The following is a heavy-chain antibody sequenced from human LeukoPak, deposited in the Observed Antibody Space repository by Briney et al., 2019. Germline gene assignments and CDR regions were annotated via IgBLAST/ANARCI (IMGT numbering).Heavy chain of an antibody. CDR1: GFTFGHYA. CDR2: ISGDHAT. CDR3: AKDTQGVRGNFLFEY. J-gene: IGHJ4*02. D-gene: IGHD2-8*01. Sequence: GGSLRLSCAASGFTFGHYAMSWVRQAPGKGLEWVAAISGDHATYHSNSLRGRFTISRDNSKNMLYLQMNGLRAEDSAVYYCAKDTQGVRGNFLFEYWGQGTLVTVSS. V-gene: IGHV3-23*01.